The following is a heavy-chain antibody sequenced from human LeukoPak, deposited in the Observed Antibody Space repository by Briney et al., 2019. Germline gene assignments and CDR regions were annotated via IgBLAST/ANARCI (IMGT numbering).Heavy chain of an antibody. Sequence: SETLSLTCAVSGGSISGYYWSWIRQSPDKGLEWIGYINYSGSTNYNPSLQSRVTISVDTSKNQFSLKISSLTAADTAVYYCARVAIPYDISPYYDGYMDVWGKGTTVTVSS. CDR3: ARVAIPYDISPYYDGYMDV. D-gene: IGHD3-22*01. J-gene: IGHJ6*03. CDR2: INYSGST. CDR1: GGSISGYY. V-gene: IGHV4-59*01.